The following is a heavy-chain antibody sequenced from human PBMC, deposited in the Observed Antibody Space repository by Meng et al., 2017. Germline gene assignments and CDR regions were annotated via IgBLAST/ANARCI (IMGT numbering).Heavy chain of an antibody. CDR2: INAGNGNT. V-gene: IGHV1-3*01. Sequence: ASVKVSCKASGYTFTSYAMHWVRQAPGQRLEWMGWINAGNGNTKYSQKFQGRVTITRDTSASTAYMELGSLRSEDTAVYYCARTPVDTAMGTGFDYWGQGTLVTVSS. D-gene: IGHD5-18*01. J-gene: IGHJ4*02. CDR3: ARTPVDTAMGTGFDY. CDR1: GYTFTSYA.